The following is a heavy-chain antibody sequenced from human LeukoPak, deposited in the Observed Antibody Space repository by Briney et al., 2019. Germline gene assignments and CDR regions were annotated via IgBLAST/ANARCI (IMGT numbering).Heavy chain of an antibody. CDR1: GYKFLSHG. Sequence: ASVRVSCKTSGYKFLSHGISWVRQAPGQGLEWLGWIRADNGDTRFAQKFQGRFTMTTDTSTSTAHMELRSLRSDDTAVCYCARDWPTVIADFWGQGTLVTVSS. J-gene: IGHJ1*01. CDR3: ARDWPTVIADF. D-gene: IGHD4-11*01. CDR2: IRADNGDT. V-gene: IGHV1-18*04.